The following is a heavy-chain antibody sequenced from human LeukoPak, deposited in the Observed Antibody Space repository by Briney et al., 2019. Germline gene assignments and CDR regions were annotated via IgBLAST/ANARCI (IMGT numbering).Heavy chain of an antibody. CDR1: GGSISSYY. V-gene: IGHV4-59*08. Sequence: SETLSLTCTVSGGSISSYYWSWIRQPPGKGLEWIGYIYYSGSTNYNPSLKSRVTISVDTSKNQFSLKLSSVTAADTAVYYCARVQAVAGTDYYYMDVWGKGTTVTVSS. CDR2: IYYSGST. D-gene: IGHD6-19*01. J-gene: IGHJ6*03. CDR3: ARVQAVAGTDYYYMDV.